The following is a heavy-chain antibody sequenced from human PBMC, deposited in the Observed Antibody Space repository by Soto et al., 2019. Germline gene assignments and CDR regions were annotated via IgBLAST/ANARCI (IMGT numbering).Heavy chain of an antibody. Sequence: QVQLVQSGAEVKKPGASVKVSCKASGYTFTSYAMHWVRQAPGQRLEWMGWINAGNGNTKYSQKCQGRVTITRDTSASTAYMELSSLRSEDTAVYYCARDHQDIVVVPAAPYYYYYYYMDVWGKGTTVTVSS. CDR1: GYTFTSYA. CDR3: ARDHQDIVVVPAAPYYYYYYYMDV. CDR2: INAGNGNT. D-gene: IGHD2-2*01. J-gene: IGHJ6*03. V-gene: IGHV1-3*01.